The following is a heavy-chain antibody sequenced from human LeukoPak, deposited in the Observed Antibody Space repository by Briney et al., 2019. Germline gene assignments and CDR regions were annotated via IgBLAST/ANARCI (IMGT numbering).Heavy chain of an antibody. D-gene: IGHD3-22*01. J-gene: IGHJ5*02. V-gene: IGHV4-31*03. CDR2: IYYSGST. CDR1: GGSISSGGYY. Sequence: SETLSLTCTVSGGSISSGGYYWSWIRQHPGKGLEWIGYIYYSGSTYYNPSLKSRVTISVDTSKNQFSLKLSSVTAADTAVYYCARARAEGFYDSSGYYYGLEYNWFDPWGQGTLVTVSP. CDR3: ARARAEGFYDSSGYYYGLEYNWFDP.